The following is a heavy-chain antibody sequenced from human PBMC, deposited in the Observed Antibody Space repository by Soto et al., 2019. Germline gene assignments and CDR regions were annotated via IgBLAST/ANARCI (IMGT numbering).Heavy chain of an antibody. CDR2: ISDDGSNT. CDR1: GFTFSSYA. Sequence: TGGSLRLSCAASGFTFSSYAMHWVRQAPGKGLEWVAVISDDGSNTYYADSVKGRFTISRDNSKNTLYLQMNSLRAEDTAVYYCAKDQDLKQWGQGTLVTVSS. CDR3: AKDQDLKQ. J-gene: IGHJ4*02. V-gene: IGHV3-30-3*01. D-gene: IGHD6-13*01.